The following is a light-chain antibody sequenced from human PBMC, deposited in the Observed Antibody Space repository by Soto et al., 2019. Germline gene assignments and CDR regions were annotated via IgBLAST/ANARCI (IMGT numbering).Light chain of an antibody. V-gene: IGKV3-11*01. CDR2: DAS. CDR1: QSVSSY. J-gene: IGKJ3*01. CDR3: QQRSNWPPHIFP. Sequence: EIVLTQSPATLSLSPGERATLSCRASQSVSSYLAWYQQKPGQAPRLLIYDASNRATGIPARFSGSGSGTDFTLTISSLEPEDFAVYYCQQRSNWPPHIFPFGPGTKVDIK.